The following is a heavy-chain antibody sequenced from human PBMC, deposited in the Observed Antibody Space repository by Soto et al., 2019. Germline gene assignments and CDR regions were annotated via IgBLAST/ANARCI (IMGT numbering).Heavy chain of an antibody. CDR2: INGRGGGS. Sequence: EVQLLESGGGLVQPGGSLRLSCAASGFTFSTYAMSWVRQAPGKGLEWVSTINGRGGGSDYADSVKGRFTISRDNSKNTLYLQMNSLRAEDTAMYYCAKDLNDYADYGPFDYWGHGTLVTVSS. CDR1: GFTFSTYA. D-gene: IGHD4-17*01. CDR3: AKDLNDYADYGPFDY. J-gene: IGHJ4*01. V-gene: IGHV3-23*01.